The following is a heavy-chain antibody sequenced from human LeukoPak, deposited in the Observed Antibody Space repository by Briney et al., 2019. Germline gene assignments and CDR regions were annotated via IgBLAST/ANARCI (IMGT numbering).Heavy chain of an antibody. CDR2: IIPIFGIA. D-gene: IGHD6-13*01. V-gene: IGHV1-69*10. J-gene: IGHJ6*02. Sequence: GASVKVSCKASGGTFSSYAISWVRQAPGQGLEWMGGIIPIFGIANYAQKFQGRVTITADKSTSTAYMELSSLRSEDTAVYYCARGAAAAGTTGYYGMDVWGQGTTVTVSS. CDR1: GGTFSSYA. CDR3: ARGAAAAGTTGYYGMDV.